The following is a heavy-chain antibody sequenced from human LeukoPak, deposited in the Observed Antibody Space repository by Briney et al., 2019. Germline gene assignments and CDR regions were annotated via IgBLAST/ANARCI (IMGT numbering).Heavy chain of an antibody. J-gene: IGHJ4*02. CDR3: ARDGGIAARPNYFDY. CDR2: INHSGST. Sequence: PSETLSLTCAVYGGSFSGYYWSWIRQPPGKGLEWIGEINHSGSTNYNPSLKSRVTISVDTSKNQFSLKLSSVTAADTAVYYCARDGGIAARPNYFDYWGQGTLVTVSS. CDR1: GGSFSGYY. D-gene: IGHD6-6*01. V-gene: IGHV4-34*01.